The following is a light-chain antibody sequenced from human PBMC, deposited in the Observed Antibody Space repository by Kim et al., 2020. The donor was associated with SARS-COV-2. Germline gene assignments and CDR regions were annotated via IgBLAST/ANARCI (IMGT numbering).Light chain of an antibody. Sequence: SYELTQPPSVSLSPGQTASITCSGDKLGDKYACWYQQKPGQSPVLVIYQDTKRPSGIPERFSGSNSGNTATLTISGTQAMDEADYYCQAWDSSTVFG. J-gene: IGLJ1*01. CDR2: QDT. CDR1: KLGDKY. CDR3: QAWDSSTV. V-gene: IGLV3-1*01.